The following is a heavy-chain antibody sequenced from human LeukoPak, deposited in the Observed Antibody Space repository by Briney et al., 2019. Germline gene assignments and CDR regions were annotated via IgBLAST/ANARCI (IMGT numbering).Heavy chain of an antibody. CDR2: IYSGGST. CDR1: EFSVGSNY. Sequence: GGSLRLSCAASEFSVGSNYMTWVRQAPGKGLEWVSLIYSGGSTYYADSVKGRFTISRDNSKNTLYLQMNSLRAEDTAVYYCVRAVTHDPIAVAGRLDYWGQGTLVTVSS. D-gene: IGHD6-19*01. CDR3: VRAVTHDPIAVAGRLDY. V-gene: IGHV3-66*01. J-gene: IGHJ4*02.